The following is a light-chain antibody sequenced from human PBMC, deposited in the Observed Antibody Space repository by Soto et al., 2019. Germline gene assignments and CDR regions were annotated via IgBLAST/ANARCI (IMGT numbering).Light chain of an antibody. V-gene: IGKV3-20*01. CDR1: QSVSSSY. CDR2: GAS. CDR3: QQYVSSPGT. J-gene: IGKJ1*01. Sequence: EIVLTQSPGTLSLSPGERATLSCRASQSVSSSYLAWYQQKPGQATRLLIYGASSRATGIPARFSGSGSGTDFTLTISRLEPEDFAVYYCQQYVSSPGTFGQGTQVEIK.